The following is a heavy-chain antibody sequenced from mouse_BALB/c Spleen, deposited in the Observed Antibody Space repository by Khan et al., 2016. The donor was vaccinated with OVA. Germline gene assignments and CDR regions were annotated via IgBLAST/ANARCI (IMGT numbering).Heavy chain of an antibody. CDR3: ARWNYRYDGYFDY. J-gene: IGHJ2*01. D-gene: IGHD2-14*01. V-gene: IGHV3-8*02. CDR2: ISSSDST. Sequence: EVQLVESGPSLVKPSQTLSLTCSVTGDSITSGYWNWIRKFPGNKLEYMGYISSSDSTFYNPSLKSRISITRDTSKNQYYLQLNSVTTEDTATYYCARWNYRYDGYFDYCGQGTTLTVSS. CDR1: GDSITSGY.